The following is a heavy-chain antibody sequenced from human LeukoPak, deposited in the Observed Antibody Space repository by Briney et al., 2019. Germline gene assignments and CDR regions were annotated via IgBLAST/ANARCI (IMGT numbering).Heavy chain of an antibody. Sequence: ASVKVSCKASGYTFTSYGISWVRQAPGQGLEWMGWISAYNGNTNYAQKLQGRVTMTTDTSTSTAYMELRSLRSDDTAVYYCARILRGYCSGGSCYDFDCWGQGTLVTVSS. CDR2: ISAYNGNT. J-gene: IGHJ4*02. CDR3: ARILRGYCSGGSCYDFDC. D-gene: IGHD2-15*01. V-gene: IGHV1-18*04. CDR1: GYTFTSYG.